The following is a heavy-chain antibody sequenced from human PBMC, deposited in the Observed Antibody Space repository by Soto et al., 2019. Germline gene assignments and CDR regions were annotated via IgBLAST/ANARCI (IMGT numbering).Heavy chain of an antibody. J-gene: IGHJ5*02. V-gene: IGHV3-15*01. Sequence: PGGSLRLSCAAPGFTFSNAWMSWVRQAPGKGLEWVGRIKSKTDGGTTDYAAPVKGRFTISRDDSKNTLYLQMNSLKTEDTAVYYCTTGYYYDSSGYSWGQGTLVTVSS. CDR2: IKSKTDGGTT. D-gene: IGHD3-22*01. CDR3: TTGYYYDSSGYS. CDR1: GFTFSNAW.